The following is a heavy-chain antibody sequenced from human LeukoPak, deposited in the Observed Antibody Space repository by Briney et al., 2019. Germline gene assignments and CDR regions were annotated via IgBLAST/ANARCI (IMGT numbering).Heavy chain of an antibody. D-gene: IGHD5-18*01. Sequence: HPGRSLRLSCAASGFTFSNYAMHWVRQAPGKGLEWVAVISYDGSNKYYADSVKGRFTISRDNSKNTLYLQMNSLRAEDTALYYCARTSKNSYGCSDYWGQGTLVTVSS. J-gene: IGHJ4*02. V-gene: IGHV3-30*04. CDR1: GFTFSNYA. CDR2: ISYDGSNK. CDR3: ARTSKNSYGCSDY.